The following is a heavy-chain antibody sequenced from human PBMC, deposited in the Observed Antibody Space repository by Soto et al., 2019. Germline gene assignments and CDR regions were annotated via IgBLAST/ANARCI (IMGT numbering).Heavy chain of an antibody. CDR2: INDSGSI. V-gene: IGHV4-34*01. CDR1: GGSFSGYY. CDR3: ARESHDILTGPPWVWYFDL. J-gene: IGHJ2*01. D-gene: IGHD3-9*01. Sequence: QVQLQQWGAGPLRPLETLSLTCGVSGGSFSGYYWAWIRQSPGKGLEWIGEINDSGSINYNPSLKSRISISVATSKNHYSLNLWSVTAADTAVYYCARESHDILTGPPWVWYFDLWGRGTLVTVSS.